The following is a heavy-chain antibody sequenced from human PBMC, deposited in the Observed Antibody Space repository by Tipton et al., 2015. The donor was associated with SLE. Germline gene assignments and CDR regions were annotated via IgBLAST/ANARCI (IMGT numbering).Heavy chain of an antibody. Sequence: QVQLVQSGAEVKKPGASVKVSCKASGYTFTSYFLHWVRQAPGQGLEWMGWISAYNGNTNYAQKLQGRVTMTTDTSTSTAYMELRSLISDDTAVYYCARDRATTGLDAFDFWGQGTMVTVSS. D-gene: IGHD2-8*02. CDR3: ARDRATTGLDAFDF. CDR2: ISAYNGNT. V-gene: IGHV1-18*04. J-gene: IGHJ3*01. CDR1: GYTFTSYF.